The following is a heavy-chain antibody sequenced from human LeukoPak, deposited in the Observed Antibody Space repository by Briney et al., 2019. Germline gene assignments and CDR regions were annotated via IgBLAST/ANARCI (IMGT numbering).Heavy chain of an antibody. V-gene: IGHV3-21*01. CDR3: ARDAYSSGWYQRIYYYYYGMDV. CDR2: ISSSSSYI. CDR1: GFTFSSYS. Sequence: GSLRLSCAASGFTFSSYSMNWVRQAPGKGLEWVSSISSSSSYIYYADSVKGRFTISRDNAKNSLYLQMNSLRAEDTAVYYCARDAYSSGWYQRIYYYYYGMDVWGQGTTVTVSS. J-gene: IGHJ6*02. D-gene: IGHD6-19*01.